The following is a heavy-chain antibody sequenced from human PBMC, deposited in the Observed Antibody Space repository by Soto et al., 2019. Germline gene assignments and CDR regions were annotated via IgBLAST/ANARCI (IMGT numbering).Heavy chain of an antibody. J-gene: IGHJ4*02. CDR3: ARGYSGYDFYYFDY. V-gene: IGHV3-53*02. D-gene: IGHD5-12*01. CDR1: GFTVSSNY. Sequence: EVQLVETGGGLIQPGGSLRLSCAASGFTVSSNYMSWVRQAPGKGLEWVSVIYSGGSTYYADSVKGRFTISRDNSKNTLDLQMNSLRAEDTAVYYCARGYSGYDFYYFDYWGQGTLVTVSS. CDR2: IYSGGST.